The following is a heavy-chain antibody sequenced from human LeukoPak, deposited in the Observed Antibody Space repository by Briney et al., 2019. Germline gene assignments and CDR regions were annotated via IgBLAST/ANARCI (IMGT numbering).Heavy chain of an antibody. CDR2: INSNGSFI. D-gene: IGHD2-2*01. CDR3: ARGYCSSGSCYRNGMDV. V-gene: IGHV3-74*01. Sequence: GGSLRLSCAASGFTFSNYWIHWVRQAPGKGLVWVSRINSNGSFINYADSVKGRFTISRDNAKNTLYLEMNSLRAEDTAVYYCARGYCSSGSCYRNGMDVWGQGTTVTVPS. J-gene: IGHJ6*02. CDR1: GFTFSNYW.